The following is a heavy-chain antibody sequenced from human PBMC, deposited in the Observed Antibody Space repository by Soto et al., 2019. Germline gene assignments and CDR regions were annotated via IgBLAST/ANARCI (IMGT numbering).Heavy chain of an antibody. Sequence: QVQLVESGGGVVQPGRSLRLSCAASGFTFSSYGMHWVRQAPGKGLEWVAVIWYDGSNKYYADSVKGRFTISRDNSKNTLYLQMNSLRAEDTAVYYCARERISARKGAFDIWGQGTMVTVSS. D-gene: IGHD3-10*01. CDR2: IWYDGSNK. V-gene: IGHV3-33*01. CDR1: GFTFSSYG. CDR3: ARERISARKGAFDI. J-gene: IGHJ3*02.